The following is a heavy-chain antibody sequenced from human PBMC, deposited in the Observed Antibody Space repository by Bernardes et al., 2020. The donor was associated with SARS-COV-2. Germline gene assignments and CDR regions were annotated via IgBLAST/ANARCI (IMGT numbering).Heavy chain of an antibody. V-gene: IGHV3-33*01. J-gene: IGHJ6*02. CDR2: IWYDGSNK. D-gene: IGHD3-22*01. CDR3: AREGGLDTMIVLYGMDV. CDR1: GFTFNNYG. Sequence: GGSLRLSCAASGFTFNNYGMHWVRQAPGKGLEWVAVIWYDGSNKYYADSVKGRFTISRDNSKNTLYLQMNSLRAEDTAVYYCAREGGLDTMIVLYGMDVWGQGTTVTVSS.